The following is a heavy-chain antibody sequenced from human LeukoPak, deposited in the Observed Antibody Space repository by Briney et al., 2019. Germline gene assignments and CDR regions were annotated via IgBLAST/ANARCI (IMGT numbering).Heavy chain of an antibody. CDR2: INWNGGST. V-gene: IGHV3-20*01. J-gene: IGHJ4*02. CDR1: GFSFDDYG. D-gene: IGHD6-19*01. CDR3: ARDGRSGWYVDY. Sequence: GGSLRLSCAVSGFSFDDYGMSWVRQAPGKGLEWVSGINWNGGSTGYADSVKGRFTISRDNAKNSLYLQMNSLRAEDTALYHCARDGRSGWYVDYWGQGTLVTVSS.